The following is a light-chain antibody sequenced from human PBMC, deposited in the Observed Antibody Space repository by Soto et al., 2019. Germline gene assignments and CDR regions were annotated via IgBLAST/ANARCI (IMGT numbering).Light chain of an antibody. J-gene: IGKJ5*01. CDR2: GAS. V-gene: IGKV3-15*01. CDR3: QQYYNWAPIT. CDR1: QSVRSN. Sequence: EIVLTQSPATLSVSPGERATLSCRASQSVRSNLAWYQQKPGQAPRLLIYGASTRATGIPARFSGSGSGTEFTLSITGPQSEDFADYYCQQYYNWAPITFAQGTRLEI.